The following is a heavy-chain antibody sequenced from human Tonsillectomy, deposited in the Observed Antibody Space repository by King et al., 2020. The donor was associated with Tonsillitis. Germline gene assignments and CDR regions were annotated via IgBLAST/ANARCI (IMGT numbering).Heavy chain of an antibody. CDR1: GYTFIDYY. V-gene: IGHV1-2*02. J-gene: IGHJ4*02. D-gene: IGHD2-2*01. CDR3: ASQFCTTTSCHVDY. Sequence: QLVQSGAEVRKPGASVKVSCTVSGYTFIDYYIHWVRQAPGQELEWMGWINPKTGVPNSAQRFQGRVTLTRASSISTAYMQLTSLRSDDTALYYCASQFCTTTSCHVDYWGQGTLVTVSS. CDR2: INPKTGVP.